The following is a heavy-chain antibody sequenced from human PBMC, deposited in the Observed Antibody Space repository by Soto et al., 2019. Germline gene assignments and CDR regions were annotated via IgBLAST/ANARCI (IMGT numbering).Heavy chain of an antibody. J-gene: IGHJ4*02. CDR3: AKENVSAHMEYFAY. CDR2: ISYDGSNK. D-gene: IGHD2-15*01. CDR1: GFTFSSYA. V-gene: IGHV3-30-3*02. Sequence: GGSLRLSCAASGFTFSSYAMHWFRQAPGKGLEWVAVISYDGSNKYYADSVKGRFTISRDNSKNTLYLEMNTLRVEDTAVYYLAKENVSAHMEYFAYTGQCTPVTLSS.